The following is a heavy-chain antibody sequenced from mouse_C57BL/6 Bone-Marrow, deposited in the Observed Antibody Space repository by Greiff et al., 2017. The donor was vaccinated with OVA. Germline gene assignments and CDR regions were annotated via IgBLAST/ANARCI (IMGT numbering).Heavy chain of an antibody. CDR1: GYTFTSYW. D-gene: IGHD1-1*01. V-gene: IGHV1-61*01. Sequence: VQLQQPGAELVRPGSSVKLSCKASGYTFTSYWMDWVKQRPGQGLEWIGNIYPSDGETHYNQKFKDKATLTVDKSSSTAYMQLSSLTSEDSAVYYCARSYYGSYWYFDVWGTGTTVTVSA. J-gene: IGHJ1*03. CDR2: IYPSDGET. CDR3: ARSYYGSYWYFDV.